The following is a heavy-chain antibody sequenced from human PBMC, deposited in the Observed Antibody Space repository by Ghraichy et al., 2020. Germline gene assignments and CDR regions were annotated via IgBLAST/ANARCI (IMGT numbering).Heavy chain of an antibody. D-gene: IGHD1-26*01. V-gene: IGHV3-23*01. CDR2: ISSSGDRK. Sequence: GESLNISCAASAFTFTTYAMSWVRQAPGKGLEWVSRISSSGDRKEYADSVKGRFTISRDNSKYTVYVQMNSLRVDDAAVYYCARDGGWDSFDSWGQGTLVTVSS. J-gene: IGHJ4*02. CDR1: AFTFTTYA. CDR3: ARDGGWDSFDS.